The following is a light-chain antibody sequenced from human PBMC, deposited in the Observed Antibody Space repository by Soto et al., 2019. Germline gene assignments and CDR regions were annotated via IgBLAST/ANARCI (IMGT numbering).Light chain of an antibody. V-gene: IGKV1-39*01. J-gene: IGKJ3*01. CDR1: QSMGNS. CDR2: DAS. CDR3: QQSHSIPLT. Sequence: DIQMTQSPSSLSASVGDRVTITCRASQSMGNSLIWYQQKPGKAPNLLIYDASTLQTGVVSRFSGSGSGTNFALTISSLQPEDFATYHCQQSHSIPLTFGPGTKVDIK.